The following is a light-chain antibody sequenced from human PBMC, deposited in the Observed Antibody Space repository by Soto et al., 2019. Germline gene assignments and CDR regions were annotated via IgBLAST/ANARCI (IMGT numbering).Light chain of an antibody. Sequence: EIVMTQSPATLSVSPGERATLSCRASQSVSSNLAGYQQKPGEARRLLIYGASTRATGIPARFSGSGSGTEFTLPIHSLPSEDSVVHYCQQYNNWPRTLGQGTTVDSK. CDR1: QSVSSN. CDR2: GAS. V-gene: IGKV3-15*01. CDR3: QQYNNWPRT. J-gene: IGKJ1*01.